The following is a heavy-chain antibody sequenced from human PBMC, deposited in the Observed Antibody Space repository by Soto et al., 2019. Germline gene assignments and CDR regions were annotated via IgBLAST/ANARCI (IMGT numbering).Heavy chain of an antibody. D-gene: IGHD6-13*01. J-gene: IGHJ4*02. CDR2: IIPIFGTA. CDR1: GGTFSSYA. CDR3: AKGHTSSWYFYDY. V-gene: IGHV1-69*13. Sequence: SVKVSCKASGGTFSSYAISWVRQAPGQGLEWMGGIIPIFGTANYAQKFQGRVTITADESTSTAYMELSSLRSEDTAVYYCAKGHTSSWYFYDYWGQGTLVTVSS.